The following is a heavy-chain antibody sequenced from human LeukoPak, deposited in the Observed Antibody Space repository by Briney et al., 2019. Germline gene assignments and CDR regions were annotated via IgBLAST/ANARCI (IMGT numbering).Heavy chain of an antibody. J-gene: IGHJ4*02. CDR1: GFIFSKYG. V-gene: IGHV3-30*02. CDR2: IRHDGNEE. Sequence: PGGSLRLSCAASGFIFSKYGMHWVRRAPGRGLEWLALIRHDGNEEWYVDSVRGRFTISRDNAKNSLYLQMNSLRAEDTAVYYCARDGAAADDFDYWGQGTLVTVSS. D-gene: IGHD6-13*01. CDR3: ARDGAAADDFDY.